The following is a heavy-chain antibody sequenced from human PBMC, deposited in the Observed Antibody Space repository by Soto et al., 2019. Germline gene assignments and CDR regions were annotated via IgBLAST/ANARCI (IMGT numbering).Heavy chain of an antibody. J-gene: IGHJ3*01. CDR2: GYDTGAT. V-gene: IGHV4-59*01. CDR1: GGSINSYY. CDR3: ARLGASRTLV. D-gene: IGHD7-27*01. Sequence: QVQLQESGPRLVKPSETLSVTCNVSGGSINSYYWSWIRQSPGKGLEWSGYGYDTGATNYNPSLKSRVTISVVPSKSQFSLKLNSVTAADTAGYFCARLGASRTLVWGQGTMVTVSS.